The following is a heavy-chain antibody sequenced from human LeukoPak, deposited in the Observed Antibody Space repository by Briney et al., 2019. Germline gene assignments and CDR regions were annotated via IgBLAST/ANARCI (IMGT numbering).Heavy chain of an antibody. D-gene: IGHD3-9*01. Sequence: GGSLEIFLSGSGFTFYRFAMDRVPPGPGKGVGGGFTITSGCDSTVYAHSVKGRFTISRDNSKNTLYLQMNSLRAEDTAVYYCAREYDLLTAYYTDLGYWGQGTLVTVSS. V-gene: IGHV3-23*01. J-gene: IGHJ4*02. CDR2: ITSGCDST. CDR3: AREYDLLTAYYTDLGY. CDR1: GFTFYRFA.